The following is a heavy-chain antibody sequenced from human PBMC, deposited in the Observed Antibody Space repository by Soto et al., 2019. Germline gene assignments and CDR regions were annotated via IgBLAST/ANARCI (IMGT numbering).Heavy chain of an antibody. CDR3: ARGYMTTVTTYFAFDAFDI. V-gene: IGHV1-2*04. Sequence: ASVKVSCKASGYTFTGYYMHWVRQAPGQGLEWMGWINPNSGGTNYAQKFQGWVTMTRDTSISTAYMELSRLRSDDTAVYYCARGYMTTVTTYFAFDAFDIWGQGTMVTVSS. CDR2: INPNSGGT. CDR1: GYTFTGYY. J-gene: IGHJ3*02. D-gene: IGHD4-4*01.